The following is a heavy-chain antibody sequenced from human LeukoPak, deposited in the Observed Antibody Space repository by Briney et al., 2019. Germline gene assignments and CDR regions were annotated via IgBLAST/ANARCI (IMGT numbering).Heavy chain of an antibody. CDR2: INTGNGNT. J-gene: IGHJ5*02. CDR1: GYIFTSHS. D-gene: IGHD5-18*01. CDR3: ARCGYSDGWSCDH. Sequence: ASVTVSCKASGYIFTSHSTHWVRQAPGQRLEWMGWINTGNGNTKYSQKFQGRVTVTRDTSASTAYMELSSLRSEDTAVYYCARCGYSDGWSCDHWGQGTLVTVSS. V-gene: IGHV1-3*04.